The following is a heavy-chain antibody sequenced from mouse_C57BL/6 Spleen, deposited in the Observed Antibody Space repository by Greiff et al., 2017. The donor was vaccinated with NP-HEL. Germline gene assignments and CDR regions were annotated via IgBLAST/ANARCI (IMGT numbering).Heavy chain of an antibody. CDR2: ISAGGSYT. J-gene: IGHJ4*01. V-gene: IGHV5-4*03. D-gene: IGHD1-1*01. CDR3: ARALYGSSLYYYAMDY. Sequence: EVKVVESGGGLVKPGGSLKLSCAASGFTFSSYAMSWVRQTPEKRLEWVATISAGGSYTYYPDNVKGRVTISRDNAKNNLYPQMSHLKSEDTAMYYCARALYGSSLYYYAMDYWGQGTSVTVAS. CDR1: GFTFSSYA.